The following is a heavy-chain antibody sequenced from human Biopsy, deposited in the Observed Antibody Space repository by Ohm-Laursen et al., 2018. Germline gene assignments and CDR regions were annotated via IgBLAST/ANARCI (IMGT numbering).Heavy chain of an antibody. J-gene: IGHJ1*01. CDR1: GGTFSNYG. V-gene: IGHV1-69*06. D-gene: IGHD3-9*01. CDR3: ATKLTGYFHH. CDR2: NIPILGTG. Sequence: SVKVSCKAPGGTFSNYGVNWVRQAPGQGLEWLGGNIPILGTGNYAQKFQDRVTVAADTSTSTATMELCNLRSDDTAVYYCATKLTGYFHHWGQGTLVIVSS.